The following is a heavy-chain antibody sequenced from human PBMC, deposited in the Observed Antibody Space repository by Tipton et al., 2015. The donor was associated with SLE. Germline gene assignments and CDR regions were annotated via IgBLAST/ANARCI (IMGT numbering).Heavy chain of an antibody. CDR3: ARDGYGGSHFSY. D-gene: IGHD1-26*01. Sequence: LGLTCTVSGGSISSYYWSWIRQPPGKGLEWIGYIYYSGSTNYNPSLKSRVTISVDTSKNQFSLKLSSVTAADTAVYYCARDGYGGSHFSYWGQGTLVTVSS. V-gene: IGHV4-59*01. CDR1: GGSISSYY. CDR2: IYYSGST. J-gene: IGHJ4*02.